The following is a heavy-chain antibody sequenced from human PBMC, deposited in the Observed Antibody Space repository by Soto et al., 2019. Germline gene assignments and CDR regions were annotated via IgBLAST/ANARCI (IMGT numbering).Heavy chain of an antibody. Sequence: PSETLSLTCAISGDSVSSNSAAWNWIRQSPSRGLEWLGRTYYRSKWYNDYAVSVKSRITINPDTSKNQFSLQLNSVTPEDTAVYYCARDPGPQLGPFALYGMDVWGQGTTVTVSS. CDR2: TYYRSKWYN. V-gene: IGHV6-1*01. CDR1: GDSVSSNSAA. D-gene: IGHD6-13*01. CDR3: ARDPGPQLGPFALYGMDV. J-gene: IGHJ6*02.